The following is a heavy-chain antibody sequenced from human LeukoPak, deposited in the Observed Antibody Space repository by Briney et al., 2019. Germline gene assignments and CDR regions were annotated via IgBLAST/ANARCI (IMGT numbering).Heavy chain of an antibody. V-gene: IGHV3-23*01. J-gene: IGHJ4*02. Sequence: GGSLRLSCAASGFTFSSYAMSWVRQAPGKGLEWVSAISGSGGSTFYADSVKGRFTVSRDNSKNTLYLQMNSLRAEDTAVYYCAKAQWLPYYFDYWGQGTLVTVSS. CDR1: GFTFSSYA. CDR2: ISGSGGST. D-gene: IGHD6-19*01. CDR3: AKAQWLPYYFDY.